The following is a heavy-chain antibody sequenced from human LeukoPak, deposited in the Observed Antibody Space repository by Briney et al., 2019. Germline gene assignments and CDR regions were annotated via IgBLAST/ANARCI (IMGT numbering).Heavy chain of an antibody. Sequence: ASVTVSFTASGYTFTCYYMHWVRQAPGQGREWRGWINPNSGGTNYAQKFQGRVTMTRDTSISTAYMELSRLRSDDTAVYYCARVFLKAYCGGDCYGHYFDYWGQGTLVTVSS. V-gene: IGHV1-2*02. J-gene: IGHJ4*02. D-gene: IGHD2-21*02. CDR2: INPNSGGT. CDR3: ARVFLKAYCGGDCYGHYFDY. CDR1: GYTFTCYY.